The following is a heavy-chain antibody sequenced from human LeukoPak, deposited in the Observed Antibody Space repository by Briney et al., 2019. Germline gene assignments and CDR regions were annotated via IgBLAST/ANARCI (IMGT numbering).Heavy chain of an antibody. V-gene: IGHV1-24*01. CDR1: GYTLTELS. CDR2: FDPEDGET. J-gene: IGHJ4*02. Sequence: RASVKVSCKVSGYTLTELSMHWVRQAPGKGLEWMGGFDPEDGETIYAQKFQGRVTMTEDTSTDTAYMELSSLRSEDTAVYYCATPLSAFDSSRPFDYWGQGTLVTVSS. D-gene: IGHD3-22*01. CDR3: ATPLSAFDSSRPFDY.